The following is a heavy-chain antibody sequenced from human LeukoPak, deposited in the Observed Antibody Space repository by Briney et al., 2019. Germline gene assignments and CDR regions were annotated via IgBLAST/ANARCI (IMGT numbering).Heavy chain of an antibody. CDR2: ISGYNGNT. Sequence: ASVKVSCKASGYTFTNYGINWVRQAPGQGLEWXXXISGYNGNTKYAQRLQGRLTMTTDTSTSTAYMDLRSLTSDDTAVYYCARDLEDTAMPDSSVYWGQGTLVTVSS. D-gene: IGHD5-18*01. CDR1: GYTFTNYG. J-gene: IGHJ4*02. V-gene: IGHV1-18*01. CDR3: ARDLEDTAMPDSSVY.